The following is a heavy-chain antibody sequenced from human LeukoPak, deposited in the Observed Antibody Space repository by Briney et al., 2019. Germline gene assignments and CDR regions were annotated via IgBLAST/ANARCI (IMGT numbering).Heavy chain of an antibody. CDR3: AKSRSDWYLYDY. Sequence: SETLSLTCTVSGGSISSYYWSWIRQPAGKGLEWIGRMYSSGTTNYNPSLKSRVTMSVDTSKNQFSLKLSSVTAADTAVYYCAKSRSDWYLYDYWGQGILVTVSS. V-gene: IGHV4-4*07. CDR2: MYSSGTT. CDR1: GGSISSYY. D-gene: IGHD6-19*01. J-gene: IGHJ4*02.